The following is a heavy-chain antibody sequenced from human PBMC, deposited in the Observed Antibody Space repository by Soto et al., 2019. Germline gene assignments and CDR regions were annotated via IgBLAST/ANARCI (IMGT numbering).Heavy chain of an antibody. D-gene: IGHD2-21*01. CDR1: GYTFTSYS. CDR2: IHPSSGRT. CDR3: ARDHNVGCILYAMDV. Sequence: ASVKGSCKAXGYTFTSYSMHWVRQAPGQGLGWMGIIHPSSGRTSYAQNFQGRVTMTSDTSTSIVYMEMSSLKSEDTAAYYCARDHNVGCILYAMDVWGQGTTVTVSS. V-gene: IGHV1-46*01. J-gene: IGHJ6*02.